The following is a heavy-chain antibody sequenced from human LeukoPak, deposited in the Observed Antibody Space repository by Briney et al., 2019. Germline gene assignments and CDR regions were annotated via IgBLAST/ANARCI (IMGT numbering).Heavy chain of an antibody. CDR2: IYPGDSDT. V-gene: IGHV5-51*01. D-gene: IGHD4-11*01. Sequence: GESLKISCKGSGYSFTSYWIAWERQMPGKGLEWMGIIYPGDSDTRYSPSFQGQVTISADKSIGTAYMQWSSLKASDTAMYYCARRYSDSQIDYWGQGTLVTVSS. CDR1: GYSFTSYW. J-gene: IGHJ4*02. CDR3: ARRYSDSQIDY.